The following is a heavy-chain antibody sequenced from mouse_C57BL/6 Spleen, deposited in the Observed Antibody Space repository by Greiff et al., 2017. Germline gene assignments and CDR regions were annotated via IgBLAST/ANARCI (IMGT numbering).Heavy chain of an antibody. V-gene: IGHV1-69*01. J-gene: IGHJ4*01. Sequence: QVQLQQPGAELVMPGASVKLSCKASGYTFTSYWMHWVKQRPGQGLEWIGEIDPSDSYTNYNQKFKGKSTLTVDKSSSTAYMQLSSLTSEDSAVYYCARSPSSGSYYARDYWGQGTSVTVSS. CDR2: IDPSDSYT. CDR3: ARSPSSGSYYARDY. CDR1: GYTFTSYW. D-gene: IGHD3-2*02.